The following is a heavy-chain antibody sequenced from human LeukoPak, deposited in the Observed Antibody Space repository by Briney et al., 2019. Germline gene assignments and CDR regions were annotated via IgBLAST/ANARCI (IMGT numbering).Heavy chain of an antibody. Sequence: GASVKVSCKASGGTFSSYAISWVRQAPGQGLEWMGGIIPIFGTANYAQTFQGRVTITADKSTSTAYMELSSLRSEDTAVYYCASSTYYDILTGYYYYMEVWGKGTTVTVSS. CDR2: IIPIFGTA. D-gene: IGHD3-9*01. J-gene: IGHJ6*03. CDR1: GGTFSSYA. CDR3: ASSTYYDILTGYYYYMEV. V-gene: IGHV1-69*06.